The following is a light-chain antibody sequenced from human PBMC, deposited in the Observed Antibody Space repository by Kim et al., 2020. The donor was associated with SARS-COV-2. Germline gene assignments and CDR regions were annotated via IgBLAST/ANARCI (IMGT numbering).Light chain of an antibody. CDR2: DAS. J-gene: IGKJ2*03. Sequence: LSPGESSPPSCGASQIVSSYLAWYQQKPGQAPRLLIYDASNRATGIPARFSGSGSGTDFTLTISSLEPEDFAVYYCQQRSNWPQYSFGQGTKLEI. CDR3: QQRSNWPQYS. V-gene: IGKV3-11*01. CDR1: QIVSSY.